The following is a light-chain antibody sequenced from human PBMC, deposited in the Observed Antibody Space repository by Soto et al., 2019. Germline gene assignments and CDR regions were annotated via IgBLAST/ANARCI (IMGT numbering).Light chain of an antibody. CDR1: SSNIGSNT. CDR3: AAWDDSLNGYV. Sequence: QSVLTQPPSASGTPGQRVTISCSGSSSNIGSNTVNWYQQLPGTAPELLIHANNQRPSGVPDRFSGSKSGTSASLAISWLQSEEADYYCAAWDDSLNGYVFGTGTRSPS. V-gene: IGLV1-44*01. J-gene: IGLJ1*01. CDR2: ANN.